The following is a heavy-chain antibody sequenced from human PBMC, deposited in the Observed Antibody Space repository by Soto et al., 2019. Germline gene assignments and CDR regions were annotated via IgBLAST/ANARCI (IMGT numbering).Heavy chain of an antibody. CDR2: IYYSGST. D-gene: IGHD3-3*01. CDR1: GGSIRSSSSY. V-gene: IGHV4-39*01. J-gene: IGHJ6*02. CDR3: ARRRGVVQDGMDV. Sequence: QLQLQESGPGLVKPSETLSLTCTVSGGSIRSSSSYWDWIRQPPGKGLEWIGSIYYSGSTYYNPSLKSRVIISMYKSKNQCSLNVSSVTAADTAVYYCARRRGVVQDGMDVWGQGTTVIVSS.